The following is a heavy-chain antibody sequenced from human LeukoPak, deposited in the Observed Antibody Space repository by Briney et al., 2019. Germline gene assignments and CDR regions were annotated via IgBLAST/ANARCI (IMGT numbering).Heavy chain of an antibody. CDR1: GFTFSSYS. D-gene: IGHD3-22*01. V-gene: IGHV3-21*01. Sequence: GGSLRLSCAASGFTFSSYSMNWVRQAPGKGREWVSSISSSSSYIYYADSVKGRFTISRDNAKNSLYLQMNSLRAEDTAVYYCAREEAYYYDSSGYYYPPFDYWGQGTLVTVSS. CDR2: ISSSSSYI. J-gene: IGHJ4*02. CDR3: AREEAYYYDSSGYYYPPFDY.